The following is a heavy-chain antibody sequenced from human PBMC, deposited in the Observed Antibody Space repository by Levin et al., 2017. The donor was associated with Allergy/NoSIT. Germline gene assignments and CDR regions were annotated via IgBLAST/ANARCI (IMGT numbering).Heavy chain of an antibody. CDR1: GFTFSNYW. CDR3: ARPPAVRNVGYFDL. D-gene: IGHD3-16*01. CDR2: INEDGSEK. Sequence: GESLKISCAASGFTFSNYWMSWVRQAPGKGLEWVANINEDGSEKYYVDSVKGRFTISRENAKNSLYLQVSSLRVEDTAVYYCARPPAVRNVGYFDLWGRGTLVTVSS. V-gene: IGHV3-7*01. J-gene: IGHJ2*01.